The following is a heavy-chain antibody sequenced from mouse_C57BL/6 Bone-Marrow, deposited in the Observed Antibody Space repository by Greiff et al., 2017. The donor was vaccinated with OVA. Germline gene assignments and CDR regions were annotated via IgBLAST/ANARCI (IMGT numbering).Heavy chain of an antibody. J-gene: IGHJ2*01. CDR1: GYTFTSYW. CDR2: IYPGSVST. Sequence: VQLQQPGAELVKPGASVKMSCKASGYTFTSYWITWVKQRPGQGLEWIGDIYPGSVSTNYNEKFKSKATLTVDTSSSTAYMQLSSLTSEDSAVYYCARGQDYDPLDYWGQGTTLTVSS. CDR3: ARGQDYDPLDY. D-gene: IGHD2-4*01. V-gene: IGHV1-55*01.